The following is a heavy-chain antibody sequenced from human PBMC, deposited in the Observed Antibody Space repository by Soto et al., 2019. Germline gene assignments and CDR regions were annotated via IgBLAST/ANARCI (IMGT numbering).Heavy chain of an antibody. J-gene: IGHJ4*03. D-gene: IGHD3-22*01. V-gene: IGHV1-69*13. CDR1: GGTFSSYA. CDR3: ARQDDSSGYYRAPLDY. Sequence: SVKVSCKASGGTFSSYAISWVRQAPGQGLEWMGGIIPIFGTANYAQKFQGRVTITADESTSTAYMELSSLRSEDTAVYYCARQDDSSGYYRAPLDYWGQGTMVTVSS. CDR2: IIPIFGTA.